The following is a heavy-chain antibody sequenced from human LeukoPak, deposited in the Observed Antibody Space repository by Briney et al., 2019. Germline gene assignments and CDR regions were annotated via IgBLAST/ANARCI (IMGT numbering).Heavy chain of an antibody. CDR2: IDSDGTRT. Sequence: TGGSPRLSRAASGFAFTTDWMHSGRQAPGKGLVWVSGIDSDGTRTTYADSVKGRFTISRDNAKNTLYLQMSSLRVEDTAVYYCARSPNCGGDCSWGQGTLVTVSS. CDR1: GFAFTTDW. V-gene: IGHV3-74*01. CDR3: ARSPNCGGDCS. D-gene: IGHD2-21*02. J-gene: IGHJ5*02.